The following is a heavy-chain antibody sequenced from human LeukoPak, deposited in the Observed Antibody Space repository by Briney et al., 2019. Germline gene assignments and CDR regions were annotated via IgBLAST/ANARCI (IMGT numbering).Heavy chain of an antibody. V-gene: IGHV3-7*04. CDR2: IKQDGSEK. D-gene: IGHD4-17*01. J-gene: IGHJ4*02. CDR3: ARGEFYGDYGVDY. Sequence: VGSLRLSCAASGFTFSSYWMSWVRQAPGKGLEWVANIKQDGSEKYYVDSVKGRFTISRDNAKNSLYLQMNSLRAEDTAVYYCARGEFYGDYGVDYWGQGTLVTVSS. CDR1: GFTFSSYW.